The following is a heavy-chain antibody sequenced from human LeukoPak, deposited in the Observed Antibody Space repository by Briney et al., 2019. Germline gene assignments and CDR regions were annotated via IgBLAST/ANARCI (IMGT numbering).Heavy chain of an antibody. CDR3: ARVVRDFWSGYPHFDY. J-gene: IGHJ4*02. D-gene: IGHD3-3*01. CDR1: GFTFSSYW. V-gene: IGHV3-74*01. Sequence: PGGSLRLSCAASGFTFSSYWMHWVRQAPGKGLVWVSRINSDGSSTSYADSVKGRFTISRDNAKNTLYLQMNSLRAEDTAVYYCARVVRDFWSGYPHFDYWGQGTLVTVSS. CDR2: INSDGSST.